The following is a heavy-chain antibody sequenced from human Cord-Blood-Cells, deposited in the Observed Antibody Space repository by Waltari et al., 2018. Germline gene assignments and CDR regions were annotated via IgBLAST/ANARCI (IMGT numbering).Heavy chain of an antibody. CDR1: GFTFSSYW. CDR2: IKQDGSEK. V-gene: IGHV3-7*01. CDR3: ARVGTGDAFDI. D-gene: IGHD7-27*01. J-gene: IGHJ3*02. Sequence: EVQLVESGGGLVQPGGSLRLSCAASGFTFSSYWMSWVRQAPGKGLEWVANIKQDGSEKYYVDAVKGRFTISRDNAKNSLYLQMNSLRAEDTAVYYCARVGTGDAFDIWGQGTMVTVSS.